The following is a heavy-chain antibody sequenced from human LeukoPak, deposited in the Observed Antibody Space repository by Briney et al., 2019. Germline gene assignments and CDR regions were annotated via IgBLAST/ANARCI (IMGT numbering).Heavy chain of an antibody. CDR1: GFTFSDSG. CDR2: LSYDGSLK. D-gene: IGHD3-16*01. V-gene: IGHV3-30*04. Sequence: GTSLRLSCTGSGFTFSDSGMHWVRQAPGKGLEWMAILSYDGSLKYYADSVKGRFTISRDNSKNTLYLQRNSLRVEDTAVYYCETSIGRSTWGSHALDFWGQGTLVTVSS. CDR3: ETSIGRSTWGSHALDF. J-gene: IGHJ4*02.